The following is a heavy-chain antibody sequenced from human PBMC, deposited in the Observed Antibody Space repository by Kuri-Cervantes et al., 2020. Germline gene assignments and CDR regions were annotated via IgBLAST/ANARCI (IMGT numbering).Heavy chain of an antibody. CDR3: ARGWQVRLPPDTAMANPPVQGDY. D-gene: IGHD5-18*01. Sequence: ASVKVSCKASGYTFTSYDINWVRQATGQGLEWMGWMNPNSGNTGYAQKFQGRATMIRNTSISTAYMELSSLRAEDTAVYYCARGWQVRLPPDTAMANPPVQGDYWGQGTLVTVSS. J-gene: IGHJ4*02. CDR1: GYTFTSYD. CDR2: MNPNSGNT. V-gene: IGHV1-8*01.